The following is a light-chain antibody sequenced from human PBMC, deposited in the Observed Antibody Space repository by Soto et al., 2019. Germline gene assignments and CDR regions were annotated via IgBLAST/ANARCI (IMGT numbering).Light chain of an antibody. J-gene: IGLJ3*02. Sequence: QSALTQPPSASGSPGQSVTISCTGSSSDVGDYNYVSWYQQHPGKAPKLIIYEVTKRPSGVPDRFSGSKSGNTASLTVSGLQAEDAADYYCSSYAGSNNLVFGGGTKLTVL. CDR2: EVT. CDR1: SSDVGDYNY. CDR3: SSYAGSNNLV. V-gene: IGLV2-8*01.